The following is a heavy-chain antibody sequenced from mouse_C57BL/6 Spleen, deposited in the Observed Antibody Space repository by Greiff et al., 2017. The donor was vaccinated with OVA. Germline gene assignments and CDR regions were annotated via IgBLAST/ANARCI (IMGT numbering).Heavy chain of an antibody. J-gene: IGHJ1*03. CDR2: ISDGGSYT. V-gene: IGHV5-4*01. CDR1: GFTFSSYA. CDR3: ARDHEYDGFHWYFDV. D-gene: IGHD2-4*01. Sequence: EVMLVESGGGLVKPGGSLKLSCAASGFTFSSYAMSWVRQTPEKRLEWVATISDGGSYTYYPDNVKGRFTISRDNAKNNLYLQMSHLKSEDTAMYYCARDHEYDGFHWYFDVWGTGTTVTVSS.